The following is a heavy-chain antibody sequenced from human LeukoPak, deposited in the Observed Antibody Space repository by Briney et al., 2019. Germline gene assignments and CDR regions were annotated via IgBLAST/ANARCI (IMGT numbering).Heavy chain of an antibody. CDR1: GGTFSSYA. CDR2: IIPILGIA. CDR3: ARGDTAMAKYDY. Sequence: ASVKVSCKASGGTFSSYAISWVRQAPGQGLEWMGRIIPILGIANYAQKFQGRVTITADKSTSTAYMELSSLRSEDTAVYYCARGDTAMAKYDYWGQGTLVTVSS. D-gene: IGHD5-18*01. V-gene: IGHV1-69*04. J-gene: IGHJ4*02.